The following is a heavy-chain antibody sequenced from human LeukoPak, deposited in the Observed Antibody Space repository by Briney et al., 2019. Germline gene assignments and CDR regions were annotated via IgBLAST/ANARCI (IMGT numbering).Heavy chain of an antibody. Sequence: GGSLRLSCAASGFTFSSYEMNWVRQAPGKGLEWVSYITSSGSTVYYADSVKGRFTISRGNARKSLYLQMNRQGAEDTAVYYCARDIDSSGLDAFDIRGQAIMVTVSS. CDR2: ITSSGSTV. J-gene: IGHJ3*02. CDR1: GFTFSSYE. CDR3: ARDIDSSGLDAFDI. V-gene: IGHV3-48*03. D-gene: IGHD3-22*01.